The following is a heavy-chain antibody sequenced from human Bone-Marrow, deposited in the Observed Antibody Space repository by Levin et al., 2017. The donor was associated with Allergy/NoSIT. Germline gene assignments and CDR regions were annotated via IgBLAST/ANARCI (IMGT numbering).Heavy chain of an antibody. CDR1: GFTFSSYS. V-gene: IGHV3-48*01. CDR3: ARGIAVAGTLRNAFDS. J-gene: IGHJ3*02. D-gene: IGHD6-19*01. Sequence: GESLKISCAASGFTFSSYSMNWVRQAPGKGLEWVSYISSRSSTIYYADSVKGRFTISRDNAKNSLYLQMNSLRAEDTAVYYCARGIAVAGTLRNAFDSWGQGTMVTVSS. CDR2: ISSRSSTI.